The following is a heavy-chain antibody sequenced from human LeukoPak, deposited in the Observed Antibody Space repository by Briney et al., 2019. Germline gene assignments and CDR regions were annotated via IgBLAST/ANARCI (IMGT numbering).Heavy chain of an antibody. CDR3: AKVTYPYGDNSFDY. Sequence: GGSLRLSCAASGFTFSNYAMSWVRQAPGKGLEWVSEIINSGVSTYFADSVKGRFTISRDNSKNTLYLQMNSLRAEDTAVYYCAKVTYPYGDNSFDYWGQGTLVTVSS. CDR2: IINSGVST. J-gene: IGHJ4*02. D-gene: IGHD4-17*01. V-gene: IGHV3-23*01. CDR1: GFTFSNYA.